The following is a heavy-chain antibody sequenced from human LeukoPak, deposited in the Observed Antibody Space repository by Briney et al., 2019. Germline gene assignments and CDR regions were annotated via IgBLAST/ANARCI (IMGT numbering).Heavy chain of an antibody. CDR2: INSDGSST. J-gene: IGHJ4*02. Sequence: GGSLRLSCAASGFTFSSYWMHWVRQAPGKGLVWVSRINSDGSSTSYADSVKGRFTISRDNAKNTLYLQMNSLRAEDTAVYYCARSGGYSYGLAFDYWSQGTLVTVSS. V-gene: IGHV3-74*01. D-gene: IGHD5-18*01. CDR3: ARSGGYSYGLAFDY. CDR1: GFTFSSYW.